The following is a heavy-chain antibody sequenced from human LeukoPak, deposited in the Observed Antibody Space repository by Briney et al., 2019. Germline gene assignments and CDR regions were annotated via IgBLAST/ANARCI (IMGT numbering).Heavy chain of an antibody. J-gene: IGHJ4*02. Sequence: GGSLRLSCTASGFTFSDYYMSWIRQAPGKGLEWVSYIGGVDGTILYADSVKGRFTISTDSAKNSLYLQLNSLRAEDTAVYYCARTRSGFYVDYWGQGTLVTVSS. CDR1: GFTFSDYY. CDR3: ARTRSGFYVDY. D-gene: IGHD3-3*01. CDR2: IGGVDGTI. V-gene: IGHV3-11*04.